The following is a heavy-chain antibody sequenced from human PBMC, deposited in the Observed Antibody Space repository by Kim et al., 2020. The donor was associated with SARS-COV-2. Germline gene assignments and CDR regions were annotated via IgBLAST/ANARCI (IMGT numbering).Heavy chain of an antibody. CDR3: ARRATITGDFDY. D-gene: IGHD5-12*01. V-gene: IGHV4-34*09. J-gene: IGHJ4*02. Sequence: TDNPSLGSRVSISLDTSKNQFSLKLNSVTAADTAVYYCARRATITGDFDYWGQGTLVTVSS.